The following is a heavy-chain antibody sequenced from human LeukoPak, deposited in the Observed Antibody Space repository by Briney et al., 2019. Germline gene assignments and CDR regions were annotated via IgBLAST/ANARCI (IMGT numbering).Heavy chain of an antibody. J-gene: IGHJ6*02. CDR3: ARWVLDDDFYYYGMDV. CDR1: GFTFSSYA. D-gene: IGHD3-10*01. V-gene: IGHV3-21*06. Sequence: GGSLRLSCAASGFTFSSYAMSWVRQAPGKGLEWVSAISGSGSHIYYAESVKGRFTISRDNAKNSLYLQMNSLRVEDTAVYYCARWVLDDDFYYYGMDVWGQGTTVTVSS. CDR2: ISGSGSHI.